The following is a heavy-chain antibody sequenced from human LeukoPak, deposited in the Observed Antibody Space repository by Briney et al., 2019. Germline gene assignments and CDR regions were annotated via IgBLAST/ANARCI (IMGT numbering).Heavy chain of an antibody. Sequence: PGRSLRLSCAASGFTFSSYGMHWVRQAPGKGLEWVAVISYDGSNKYYADSVKGRFTISRDNSKNTLYLQMNSLRAEDTAVYYCAKGIPWPRSSWYKPIGRDWFDPWGQGTLVTVSS. D-gene: IGHD6-13*01. V-gene: IGHV3-30*18. J-gene: IGHJ5*02. CDR1: GFTFSSYG. CDR2: ISYDGSNK. CDR3: AKGIPWPRSSWYKPIGRDWFDP.